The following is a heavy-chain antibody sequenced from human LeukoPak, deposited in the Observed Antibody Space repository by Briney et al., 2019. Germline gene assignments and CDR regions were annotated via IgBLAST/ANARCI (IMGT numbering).Heavy chain of an antibody. CDR3: ARLGYSSSWYNFDY. Sequence: SETLSLTCTVSGGSISSYYWSWIRQPPGKGLEWIGYIYYSGSTNYNPSLKSRVTISIDTPKNQFSLKVNSMTAADTAVYYCARLGYSSSWYNFDYWGQGTLVTVSS. CDR2: IYYSGST. D-gene: IGHD6-13*01. V-gene: IGHV4-59*08. CDR1: GGSISSYY. J-gene: IGHJ4*02.